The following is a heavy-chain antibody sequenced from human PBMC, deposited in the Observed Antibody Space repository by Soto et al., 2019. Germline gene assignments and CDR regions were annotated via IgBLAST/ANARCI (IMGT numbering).Heavy chain of an antibody. V-gene: IGHV4-4*02. Sequence: GTLSLTCAVSGGSISSSNWWSWVRQPPGKGLEWIGEIYHSGSTNYNPSLKSRVTISVDKSKNQFSLKLSSVTAADTAVYYCARGSGWGSGSYYNYYYGMDVWGQGTTVTVSS. CDR2: IYHSGST. CDR3: ARGSGWGSGSYYNYYYGMDV. J-gene: IGHJ6*02. D-gene: IGHD3-10*01. CDR1: GGSISSSNW.